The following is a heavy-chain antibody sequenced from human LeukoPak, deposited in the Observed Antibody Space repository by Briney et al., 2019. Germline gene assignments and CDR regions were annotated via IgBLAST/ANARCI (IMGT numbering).Heavy chain of an antibody. CDR1: GGTFSSYA. V-gene: IGHV1-69*05. CDR2: IIPIFGTA. Sequence: SVKVSCKASGGTFSSYAISWVRQAPGQGLEWMGGIIPIFGTANYAQKFQGRVTVTTDESTSTAYMELSSLRSEDTAVYYCARGLEWLQTYDAFDIWGQGTMVTVSS. CDR3: ARGLEWLQTYDAFDI. J-gene: IGHJ3*02. D-gene: IGHD3-3*01.